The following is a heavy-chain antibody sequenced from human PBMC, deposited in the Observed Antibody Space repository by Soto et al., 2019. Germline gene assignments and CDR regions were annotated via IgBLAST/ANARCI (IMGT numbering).Heavy chain of an antibody. J-gene: IGHJ4*02. D-gene: IGHD6-19*01. CDR1: GFSLSRKGVG. CDR2: IYWDDDK. CDR3: ARIGHLCSLYDF. V-gene: IGHV2-5*02. Sequence: GAKLEIETETRRLRCYISGFSLSRKGVGVGWIRQPPGKALEWLAFIYWDDDKWSRPALKPRLTLTKDPPKNQVVLTMAHRDPVATSTYFGARIGHLCSLYDFWGQGTQVTGSS.